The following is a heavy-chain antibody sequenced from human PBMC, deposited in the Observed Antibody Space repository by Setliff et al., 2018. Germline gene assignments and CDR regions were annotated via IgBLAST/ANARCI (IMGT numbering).Heavy chain of an antibody. CDR3: ARDNTILGATDH. CDR2: IHQRGRT. CDR1: GVSITSGHY. D-gene: IGHD1-26*01. V-gene: IGHV4-38-2*02. Sequence: SETLSLTCGVSGVSITSGHYWGWIRQSPGKGLEWLATIHQRGRTYYNPSLNSRVTISLDTSKNHFSLKLRSVTAEDTAVYFCARDNTILGATDHWGQGTLVTVS. J-gene: IGHJ5*02.